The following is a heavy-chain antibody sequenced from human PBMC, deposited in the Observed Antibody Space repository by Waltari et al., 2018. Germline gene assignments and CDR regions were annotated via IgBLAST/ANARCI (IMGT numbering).Heavy chain of an antibody. V-gene: IGHV1-2*06. CDR2: INPNSGGT. Sequence: QVQLVQSGAEVKKPGASVKVSCKASGYTFTGYYMHWVRQAPGQGLEWMGRINPNSGGTNYAQKFKGRVTMTRDTSISTAYMELSRLRSDDTAVYYCARAPFGGAASSRVWFDPWGQGTLVTVSS. CDR1: GYTFTGYY. D-gene: IGHD3-16*01. CDR3: ARAPFGGAASSRVWFDP. J-gene: IGHJ5*02.